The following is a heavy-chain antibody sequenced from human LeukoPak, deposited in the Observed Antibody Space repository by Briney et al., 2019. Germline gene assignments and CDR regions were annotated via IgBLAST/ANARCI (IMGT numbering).Heavy chain of an antibody. Sequence: CGPTLEHATRTLAVTCTFSGFSVSSSGMCVSWIRQPPGKALEWLARIDWDDDKYYSTSLKTRLTISKDTSKNQVVLTMTNMDPVDTATYYCARIVVRGDAFDYWGQGTLVTVSS. V-gene: IGHV2-70*11. CDR1: GFSVSSSGMC. J-gene: IGHJ4*02. CDR3: ARIVVRGDAFDY. D-gene: IGHD3-10*01. CDR2: IDWDDDK.